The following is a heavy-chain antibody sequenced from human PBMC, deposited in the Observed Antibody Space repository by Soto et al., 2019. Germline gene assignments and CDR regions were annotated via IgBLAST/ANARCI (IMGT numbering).Heavy chain of an antibody. CDR1: GFTFSSYA. CDR3: SKGLYYDSSGYYPPPQYFDY. D-gene: IGHD3-22*01. CDR2: ISGSSGST. J-gene: IGHJ4*02. V-gene: IGHV3-23*01. Sequence: GGSLRLSCAASGFTFSSYAMSWVRQAPGKGLEWVSAISGSSGSTYYADSVKGRFTISRDNSKNTLYMQMNSLRAEDTAVYYCSKGLYYDSSGYYPPPQYFDYWGQGTLVTVSS.